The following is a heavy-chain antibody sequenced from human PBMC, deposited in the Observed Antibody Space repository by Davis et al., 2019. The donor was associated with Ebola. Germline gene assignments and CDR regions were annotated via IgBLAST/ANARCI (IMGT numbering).Heavy chain of an antibody. CDR3: ARKLGIVCAFDI. J-gene: IGHJ3*02. Sequence: SETLSLTCTVSGCTISSDGYYWSWHGQHPGKGLVWIGYIYYSGSTYYNPSLKSRVTISVDTSKNQFSLKLSSVTAADTAVYYCARKLGIVCAFDIWGHGTMVTVSS. V-gene: IGHV4-31*03. CDR1: GCTISSDGYY. CDR2: IYYSGST. D-gene: IGHD7-27*01.